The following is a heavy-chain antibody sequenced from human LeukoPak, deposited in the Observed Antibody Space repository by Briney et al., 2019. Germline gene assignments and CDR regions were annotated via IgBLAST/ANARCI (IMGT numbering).Heavy chain of an antibody. CDR2: INPNSGDT. CDR1: GYTFTGYY. V-gene: IGHV1-2*02. Sequence: ASVKVSCKASGYTFTGYYMHWVRQAPGQGLEWVGWINPNSGDTNYAQKFQDRVTLIRDTSINTAYMELSRLRSDDTAVYYCARDKGSGQSFDYWGQGTLVTVSS. J-gene: IGHJ4*02. CDR3: ARDKGSGQSFDY.